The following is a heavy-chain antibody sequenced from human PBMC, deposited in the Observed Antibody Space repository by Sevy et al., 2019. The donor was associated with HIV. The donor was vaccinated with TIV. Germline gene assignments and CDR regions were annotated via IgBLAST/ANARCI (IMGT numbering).Heavy chain of an antibody. CDR3: ARDLFSGGNAVYGY. CDR2: INGISSNI. Sequence: GGSLRLSCAASGFTFSSYAMNWVRQAPGKGLEWVSSINGISSNIYYADSVKGRFTISRDNAENSLYLQMNSVRAEDTDVYYCARDLFSGGNAVYGYWGQGTLVTVSS. J-gene: IGHJ4*02. D-gene: IGHD2-15*01. V-gene: IGHV3-21*01. CDR1: GFTFSSYA.